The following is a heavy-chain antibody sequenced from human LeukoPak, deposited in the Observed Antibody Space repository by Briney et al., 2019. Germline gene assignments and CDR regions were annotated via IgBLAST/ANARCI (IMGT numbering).Heavy chain of an antibody. V-gene: IGHV1-2*02. D-gene: IGHD6-13*01. CDR3: ARDSSSSWYGGQWFDP. J-gene: IGHJ5*02. CDR2: INPNSGGT. CDR1: GYTFTGYY. Sequence: ASVKVSCKASGYTFTGYYMHWVRQAPGQGLEWMGWINPNSGGTNYAQKPQGRVTMTTDTSTSTAYMELRSLRSDDTAVYYCARDSSSSWYGGQWFDPWGQGTLVTVSS.